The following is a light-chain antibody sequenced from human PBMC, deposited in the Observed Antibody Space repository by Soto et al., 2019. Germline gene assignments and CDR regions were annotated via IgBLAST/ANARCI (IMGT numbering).Light chain of an antibody. V-gene: IGLV3-9*01. Sequence: SYELTQPLSVSVALGQTARITWGGNNIGSKNVHWYQQKPGHAPVMVIYRDSNRPSGIPERFSGSNSGNTATLTISRAQAGDEADYYCQVWDSSTARVFGGGTKLTVL. CDR3: QVWDSSTARV. J-gene: IGLJ3*02. CDR2: RDS. CDR1: NIGSKN.